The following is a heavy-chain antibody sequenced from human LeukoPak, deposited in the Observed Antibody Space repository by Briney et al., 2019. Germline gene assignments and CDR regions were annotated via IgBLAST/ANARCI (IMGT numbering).Heavy chain of an antibody. CDR2: ISSSGSTI. D-gene: IGHD3-22*01. CDR3: AREAYYYDSSGYYYREFDY. Sequence: PGGSLRLSCAASGFTFSSYEMNWVRQAPGKGLEWVSYISSSGSTIYYADSVKGRFTISRDNAKNSLYLQMNSLRAEDTAVYYCAREAYYYDSSGYYYREFDYWGQGTLVTVSS. J-gene: IGHJ4*02. V-gene: IGHV3-48*03. CDR1: GFTFSSYE.